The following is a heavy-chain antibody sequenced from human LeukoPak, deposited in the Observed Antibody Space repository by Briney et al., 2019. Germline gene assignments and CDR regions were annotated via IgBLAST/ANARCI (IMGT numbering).Heavy chain of an antibody. CDR2: ISNSGSTT. V-gene: IGHV3-11*04. CDR3: ARVGSIAAAGTVDY. CDR1: GFTFTDYY. D-gene: IGHD6-13*01. J-gene: IGHJ4*02. Sequence: GGSLRLSCAASGFTFTDYYMSWIRQAPGKGLEWVSYISNSGSTTNYADSVKGRFTISRDNAKNSLYLQMNSLRAEDTAVYYCARVGSIAAAGTVDYWGQGILVTVSS.